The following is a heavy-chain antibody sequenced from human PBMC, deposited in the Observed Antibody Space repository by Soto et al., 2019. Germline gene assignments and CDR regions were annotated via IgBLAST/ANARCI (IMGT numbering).Heavy chain of an antibody. Sequence: GASVKVSCKASGGTFSSYAISWVRQAPGQGLEWMGGIIPIFGTANYAQKFQGRVTITADESTSTAYMELSSLRSEDTAVYYCARSPRSPDGDTIFGEIWGQGTMVTVSS. J-gene: IGHJ3*02. CDR1: GGTFSSYA. V-gene: IGHV1-69*13. CDR2: IIPIFGTA. CDR3: ARSPRSPDGDTIFGEI. D-gene: IGHD3-3*01.